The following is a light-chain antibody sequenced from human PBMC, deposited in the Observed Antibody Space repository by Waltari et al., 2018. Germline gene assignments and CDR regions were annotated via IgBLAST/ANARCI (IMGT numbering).Light chain of an antibody. CDR1: QSVSRT. CDR2: GAS. CDR3: QHYVRLPVT. Sequence: IVLPQSPGTPSLSPGERATLSCRASQSVSRTLAWYQQKPGQAPRLLIYGASTRAAGIPDRFSGSGSGTDFSLTISRLEPEDFAVYYCQHYVRLPVTFGQGTKVEIK. V-gene: IGKV3-20*01. J-gene: IGKJ1*01.